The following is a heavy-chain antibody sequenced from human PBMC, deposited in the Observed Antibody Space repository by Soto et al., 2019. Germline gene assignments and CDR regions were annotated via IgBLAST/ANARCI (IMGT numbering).Heavy chain of an antibody. CDR1: GGSISSYY. Sequence: SETLSLTCTVSGGSISSYYWSWIRQPPGKGLEWIGYIYYSGSTNYNPSLKSRVTISVDTSKNQFSLKLSSVTAADTAVYYCARELYSSPGRWFDPWGQGTLVTVSS. J-gene: IGHJ5*02. V-gene: IGHV4-59*01. CDR3: ARELYSSPGRWFDP. D-gene: IGHD6-13*01. CDR2: IYYSGST.